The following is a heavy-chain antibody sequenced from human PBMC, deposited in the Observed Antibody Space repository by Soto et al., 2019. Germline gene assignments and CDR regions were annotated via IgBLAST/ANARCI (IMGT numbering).Heavy chain of an antibody. J-gene: IGHJ4*02. V-gene: IGHV4-59*01. D-gene: IGHD3-22*01. Sequence: SSGTLSLTCTVSGCSIISYYWSWIRQPPGKGLEWIGYIYYSGSTNYNPSLKSRVTISVDTSKNQFSLKLSSVTAADTAVYYCARAHYYDSSGYAGGFDYWGQGTLVTVSS. CDR1: GCSIISYY. CDR3: ARAHYYDSSGYAGGFDY. CDR2: IYYSGST.